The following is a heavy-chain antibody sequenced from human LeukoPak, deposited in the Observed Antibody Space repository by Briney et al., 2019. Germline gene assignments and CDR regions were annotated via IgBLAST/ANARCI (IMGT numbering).Heavy chain of an antibody. D-gene: IGHD2-15*01. CDR3: AKDLDCSGGTCHKTVDY. V-gene: IGHV3-30*02. J-gene: IGHJ4*02. CDR2: IRFDASDK. Sequence: PGGTLRLSCAASGFTFSAFGMHWVRQAPGKGPELVPFIRFDASDKFYAVSVKGRFTISRDNSKNTLHLQMNSLSSEDTAVYYCAKDLDCSGGTCHKTVDYGGRGTLVTVSS. CDR1: GFTFSAFG.